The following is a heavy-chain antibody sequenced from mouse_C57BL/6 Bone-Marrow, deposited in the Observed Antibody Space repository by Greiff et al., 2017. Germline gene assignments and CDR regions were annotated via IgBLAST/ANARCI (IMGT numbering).Heavy chain of an antibody. J-gene: IGHJ2*01. CDR2: IHPNSGST. CDR1: GYTFTGYW. V-gene: IGHV1-64*01. D-gene: IGHD2-3*01. Sequence: QVQLQQPGAELVKPGASVKLSCTASGYTFTGYWMHWVKQRPGQGLEWIGMIHPNSGSTNYNEKFKGKATLTVDKSSSTAYMQLSSLTSEDSAVYYCARDGYYKDYWGQGTTLTVSS. CDR3: ARDGYYKDY.